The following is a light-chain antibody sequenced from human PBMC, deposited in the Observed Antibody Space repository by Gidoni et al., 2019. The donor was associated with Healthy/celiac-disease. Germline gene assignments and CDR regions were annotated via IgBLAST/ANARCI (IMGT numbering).Light chain of an antibody. Sequence: DIVMTQSPLSLPVTPGEPASISCRSSQSLLHSNGYNYLDWYLQKPGQSPQLLIYLGSNRASGVPDRFSGSGSGTDFTLKISRVEAEDVGVYYCMQALQTPWTLXQXTKVEIK. CDR2: LGS. V-gene: IGKV2-28*01. J-gene: IGKJ1*01. CDR1: QSLLHSNGYNY. CDR3: MQALQTPWT.